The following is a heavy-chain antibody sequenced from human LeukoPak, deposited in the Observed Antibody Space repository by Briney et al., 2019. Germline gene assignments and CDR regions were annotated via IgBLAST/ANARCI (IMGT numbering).Heavy chain of an antibody. CDR1: GGSISSYH. Sequence: PSQTLSLTCTVSGGSISSYHWSWIRQPPGKGLEGIGYIYYSGSTNYNPSLKSRVTISVDTSKNQFSLKLSSVTAADTAVYYCARRAFSGSFRFDYWGQGTLVTVSS. D-gene: IGHD1-26*01. CDR3: ARRAFSGSFRFDY. V-gene: IGHV4-59*08. CDR2: IYYSGST. J-gene: IGHJ4*02.